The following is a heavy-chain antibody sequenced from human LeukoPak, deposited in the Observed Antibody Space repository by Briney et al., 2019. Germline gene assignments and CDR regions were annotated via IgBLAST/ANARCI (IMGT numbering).Heavy chain of an antibody. J-gene: IGHJ4*02. CDR3: ARDEDSGSDLGYFDY. CDR2: IYYSGST. V-gene: IGHV4-39*07. D-gene: IGHD1-26*01. Sequence: SETLSLTCTVSGGSISSSSYYWGWIRQPPGKGLEWIGSIYYSGSTYYNPSLKSRVTISVDTSKYQFSLKLSSVTAADTAVYYCARDEDSGSDLGYFDYWGQGTLVTVSS. CDR1: GGSISSSSYY.